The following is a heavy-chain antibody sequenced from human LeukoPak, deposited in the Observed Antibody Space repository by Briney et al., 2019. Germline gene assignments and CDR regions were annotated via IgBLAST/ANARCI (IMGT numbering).Heavy chain of an antibody. CDR1: GGSISSGGYY. J-gene: IGHJ4*02. D-gene: IGHD7-27*01. CDR3: ATGNWGFNFDY. V-gene: IGHV4-30-2*01. Sequence: TLSLTCTVSGGSISSGGYYWSWIRQPPGKGLEWIGYIYHSGSTYYNPSLKSRVTISVDRSKNQFSLKLSSVTAADTAVYYCATGNWGFNFDYWGQGTLVTVSS. CDR2: IYHSGST.